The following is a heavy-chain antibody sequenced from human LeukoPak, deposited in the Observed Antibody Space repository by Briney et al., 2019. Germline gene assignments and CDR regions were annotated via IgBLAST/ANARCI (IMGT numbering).Heavy chain of an antibody. CDR3: ARDRGSYYGSGSHSFDY. CDR2: IIPISGTA. J-gene: IGHJ4*02. V-gene: IGHV1-69*01. CDR1: GGTFSSYA. Sequence: ASVPVSYKASGGTFSSYAKSWVRQAPGQGLEWMGGIIPISGTANYAQKFQGRVTITADESTSTAYMELSSLRAEDTAVYYCARDRGSYYGSGSHSFDYWGQGTLVTVSS. D-gene: IGHD3-10*01.